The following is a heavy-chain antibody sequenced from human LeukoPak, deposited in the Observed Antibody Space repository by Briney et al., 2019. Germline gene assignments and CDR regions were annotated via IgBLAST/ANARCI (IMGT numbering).Heavy chain of an antibody. J-gene: IGHJ4*02. CDR2: ISGSGGST. CDR3: AKDHMVRGVIMTHFDY. D-gene: IGHD3-10*01. CDR1: GFTFSSYA. Sequence: GSLRLSCAASGFTFSSYAMSWVRQAPGKGLEWVSAISGSGGSTYYADSVKGRFTISRDNSKNTLYLQMNSLRAEDTAVYYCAKDHMVRGVIMTHFDYWGQGTLVTVSS. V-gene: IGHV3-23*01.